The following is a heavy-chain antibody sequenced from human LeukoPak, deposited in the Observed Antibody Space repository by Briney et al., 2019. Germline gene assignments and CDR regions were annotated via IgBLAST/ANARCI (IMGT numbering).Heavy chain of an antibody. CDR1: GFTFSSYW. Sequence: GGSLRLSCAASGFTFSSYWMHWVRQAPGKGLVWVSRINSDGSSTSYADSVRGRFTISRDNAKNTLYLQMNSLRAEDTAVYYCARALAVAGTGGFDPWGQGTLVTVSS. V-gene: IGHV3-74*01. CDR2: INSDGSST. D-gene: IGHD6-19*01. J-gene: IGHJ5*02. CDR3: ARALAVAGTGGFDP.